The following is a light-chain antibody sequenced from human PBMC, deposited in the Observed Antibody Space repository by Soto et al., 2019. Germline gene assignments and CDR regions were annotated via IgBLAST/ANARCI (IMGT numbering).Light chain of an antibody. J-gene: IGLJ3*02. CDR1: SSDVGGYDS. CDR2: EVN. CDR3: TPYAGTRNLV. V-gene: IGLV2-8*01. Sequence: QSALTQPPSASGSPGQSVTISCTGTSSDVGGYDSVSWYQQHPGRAPKLLIYEVNERPSGVPDRFSASKSDNTASLTVSGLKAEDEADYYCTPYAGTRNLVFGGGTKVTVL.